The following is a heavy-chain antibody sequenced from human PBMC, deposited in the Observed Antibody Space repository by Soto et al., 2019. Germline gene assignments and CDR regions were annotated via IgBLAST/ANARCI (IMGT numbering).Heavy chain of an antibody. CDR2: IYYSGST. J-gene: IGHJ5*02. D-gene: IGHD1-26*01. CDR1: GGSISSSSYY. V-gene: IGHV4-39*02. CDR3: AREGSGSSLRRKSNWFDP. Sequence: QLQLQESGPGLVKPSETLSLTCTVSGGSISSSSYYWGWIRQPPGKGLEWIGSIYYSGSTYYNPSLKSRVTISVDTSKNQFSLKLSSVTAADTAVYYCAREGSGSSLRRKSNWFDPWGQGTLVTVSS.